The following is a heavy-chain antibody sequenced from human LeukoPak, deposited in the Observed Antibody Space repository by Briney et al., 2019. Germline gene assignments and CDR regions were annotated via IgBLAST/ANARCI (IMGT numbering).Heavy chain of an antibody. V-gene: IGHV3-7*01. D-gene: IGHD1/OR15-1a*01. CDR1: GITLSTYW. J-gene: IGHJ3*01. CDR2: IKQGGSEK. CDR3: ARTRPGTGALDV. Sequence: GGSLRLSCVASGITLSTYWMCWVRQAPGKGLEWVANIKQGGSEKYYVDSVKGRFTISRDNAKNSVYLQMNSLGAEDTAVYYCARTRPGTGALDVWGQGTMVTVSS.